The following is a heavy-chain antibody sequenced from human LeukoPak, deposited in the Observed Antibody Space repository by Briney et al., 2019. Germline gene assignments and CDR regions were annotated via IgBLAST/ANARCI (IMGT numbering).Heavy chain of an antibody. CDR1: RYTFIGYC. Sequence: ASVKVSCKASRYTFIGYCVHWMRQAPGQGLEWMGWIYPNSGVTKYAQKFQDRVTMTIDTSISTAYMELTSLRSDDTAVYYCARDSTGYYYGYNWFDPWGQGTLVTVSS. V-gene: IGHV1-2*02. D-gene: IGHD3-22*01. CDR2: IYPNSGVT. J-gene: IGHJ5*02. CDR3: ARDSTGYYYGYNWFDP.